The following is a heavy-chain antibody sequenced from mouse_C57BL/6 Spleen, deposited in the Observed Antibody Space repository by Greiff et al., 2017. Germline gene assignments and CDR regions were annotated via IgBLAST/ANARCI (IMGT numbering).Heavy chain of an antibody. CDR1: GFTFSSYA. J-gene: IGHJ4*01. CDR2: ISDGGSYT. V-gene: IGHV5-4*01. Sequence: DVMLVESGGGLVKPGGSLKLSCAASGFTFSSYAMSWVRQTPEKRLEWVATISDGGSYTYYPDNVKGRFTISRDNAKNNLYLQMSHLKSEDTAMYYCARDRKGYAMDYWGQGTSVTVSS. CDR3: ARDRKGYAMDY.